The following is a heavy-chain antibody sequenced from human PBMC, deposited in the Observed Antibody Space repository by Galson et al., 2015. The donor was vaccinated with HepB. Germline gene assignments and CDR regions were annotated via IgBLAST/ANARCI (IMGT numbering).Heavy chain of an antibody. V-gene: IGHV3-7*03. CDR2: IKQDGSEK. D-gene: IGHD6-13*01. Sequence: SLRLSCAASGFTFSSYWMSWVRQAPGKGLEWVANIKQDGSEKYYVDSVKGRFTISRDNAKNSLYLQMNSLRAEDTAVYYCARDPGWGSWYQSVEFDYWGQGTLVTVSS. J-gene: IGHJ4*02. CDR1: GFTFSSYW. CDR3: ARDPGWGSWYQSVEFDY.